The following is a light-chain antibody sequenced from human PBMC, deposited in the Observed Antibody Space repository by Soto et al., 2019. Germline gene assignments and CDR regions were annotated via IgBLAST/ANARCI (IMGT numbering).Light chain of an antibody. CDR1: SSDIGTYDY. V-gene: IGLV2-8*01. CDR3: SAYTVSRTYV. J-gene: IGLJ1*01. Sequence: QSALTQPPSASGSPGQSVTISCTGTSSDIGTYDYVSWYQHLPDKAPKLIIYEVSKRPSGVPDRFSGSKSGNTASLTVSGLQAEDEGDYYCSAYTVSRTYVFGTGTKLTVL. CDR2: EVS.